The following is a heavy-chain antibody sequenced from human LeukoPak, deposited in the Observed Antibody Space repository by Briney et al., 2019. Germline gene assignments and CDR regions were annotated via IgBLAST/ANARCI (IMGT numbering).Heavy chain of an antibody. D-gene: IGHD5-12*01. CDR3: ASVGYSGWNLEY. Sequence: GGSLRLACAASGFTLRSYWMSWVRQAPGKGLEWVANINQGGSVKYYVDSVKGRFTISRDDAKNSLYVQMNSLRDEDAAVYYCASVGYSGWNLEYWGQGTLVTVSS. J-gene: IGHJ4*02. CDR2: INQGGSVK. CDR1: GFTLRSYW. V-gene: IGHV3-7*01.